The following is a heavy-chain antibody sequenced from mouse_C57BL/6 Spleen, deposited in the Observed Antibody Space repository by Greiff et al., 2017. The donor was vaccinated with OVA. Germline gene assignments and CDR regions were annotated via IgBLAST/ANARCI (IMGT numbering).Heavy chain of an antibody. CDR1: GYTFTSYD. Sequence: QVQLKQSGPELVKPGASMKLSCKASGYTFTSYDINWVKQRPGQGLEWIGWIHPRDGSTKYNEKFKGKATLTVDTSSSTAYMELHSLTSAESSVYYCAGRLIADVDDAWFAYWGQGTLVTVSA. CDR2: IHPRDGST. V-gene: IGHV1-85*01. CDR3: AGRLIADVDDAWFAY. D-gene: IGHD2-12*01. J-gene: IGHJ3*01.